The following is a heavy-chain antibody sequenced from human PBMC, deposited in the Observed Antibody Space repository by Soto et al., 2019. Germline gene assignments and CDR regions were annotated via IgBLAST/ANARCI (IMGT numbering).Heavy chain of an antibody. CDR1: GFTFSNYA. CDR3: ARQIFGMDV. CDR2: ISYDGSNK. V-gene: IGHV3-30-3*01. Sequence: QAQLVESGGGVVQPGRSLRLSCAASGFTFSNYAMHWVRQAPGKGLEWVAFISYDGSNKYYADSVKGRITISRDNSKNPLYLQMNSLRAEDTAVYYCARQIFGMDVWGQGTTVTVSS. D-gene: IGHD2-15*01. J-gene: IGHJ6*02.